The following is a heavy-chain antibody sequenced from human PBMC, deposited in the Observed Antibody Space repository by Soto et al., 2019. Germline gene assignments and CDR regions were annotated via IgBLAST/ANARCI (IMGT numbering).Heavy chain of an antibody. J-gene: IGHJ4*02. CDR3: ASGRRGIYYDSSGYLLAAYY. CDR2: ISYDGSNK. Sequence: GGSLRLSCAASGFTFSSYAMHWVRQAPGKGLEWVAVISYDGSNKYYADSVKGRFTISRDNSKNTLYLQMNSLRAEDTAVYYCASGRRGIYYDSSGYLLAAYYWGQGTLVTVSS. D-gene: IGHD3-22*01. V-gene: IGHV3-30-3*01. CDR1: GFTFSSYA.